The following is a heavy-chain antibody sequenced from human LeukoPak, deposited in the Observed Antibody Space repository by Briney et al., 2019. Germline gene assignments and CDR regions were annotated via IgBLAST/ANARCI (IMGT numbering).Heavy chain of an antibody. CDR3: ARGAGRGPLHLES. V-gene: IGHV5-51*01. J-gene: IGHJ4*02. CDR1: GYDFSRYL. CDR2: INPDDSDT. D-gene: IGHD3-16*02. Sequence: GESLKISCKGFGYDFSRYLIGWVRQMPGKGLGWMGMINPDDSDTRYSPPFQGQVTVSADKSISSAFLQWTSLKASDTGIYYCARGAGRGPLHLESWGQGTLVTVSS.